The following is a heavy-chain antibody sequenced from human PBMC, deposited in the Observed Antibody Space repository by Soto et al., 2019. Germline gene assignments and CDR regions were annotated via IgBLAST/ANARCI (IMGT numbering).Heavy chain of an antibody. Sequence: GGSLRLSCAASGFTFSSYAMSWVRQAPGKGLEWVSAISGSGGSTYYADSVKGRFTISRDNSKNTLYLQMNSLRAEDTAVYYCAKGVNDIVVVPADYWGQGTLVTVSS. D-gene: IGHD2-2*01. CDR3: AKGVNDIVVVPADY. V-gene: IGHV3-23*01. CDR2: ISGSGGST. J-gene: IGHJ4*02. CDR1: GFTFSSYA.